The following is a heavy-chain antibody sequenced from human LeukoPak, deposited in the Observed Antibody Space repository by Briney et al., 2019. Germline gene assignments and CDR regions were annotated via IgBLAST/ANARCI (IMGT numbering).Heavy chain of an antibody. Sequence: SGPTLVNPTQTLTLTCTFSGFSLSTSAVGVGWIRQPPGKALEWLALIYGDDDKRYSPSLKSRLTITKDTSKNQVVLTMTNMDPVDTATYYCSYSPAGYLLDYWGQGTLVTVSS. CDR1: GFSLSTSAVG. J-gene: IGHJ4*02. CDR2: IYGDDDK. D-gene: IGHD2-15*01. CDR3: SYSPAGYLLDY. V-gene: IGHV2-5*02.